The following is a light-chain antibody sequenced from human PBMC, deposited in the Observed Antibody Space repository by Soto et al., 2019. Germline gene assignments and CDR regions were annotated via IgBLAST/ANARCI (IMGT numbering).Light chain of an antibody. Sequence: EIVLTQSPATLSLSPGERAILSCRASQSVSTYLAWYQQKPGQAPRLLIFDASNRATGIPARFSGSGSGTDFTLTISSLEPEDFAVDYCQQRADWPATFGPGTKVDIK. J-gene: IGKJ3*01. V-gene: IGKV3-11*01. CDR1: QSVSTY. CDR3: QQRADWPAT. CDR2: DAS.